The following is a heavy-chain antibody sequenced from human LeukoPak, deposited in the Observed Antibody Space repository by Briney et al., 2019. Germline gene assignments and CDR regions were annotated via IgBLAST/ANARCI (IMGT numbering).Heavy chain of an antibody. CDR3: AKDGIQLWFNWFDP. Sequence: GGSLRLSCAASGFTYSSYAMSWVRQAPGKGLEWVSAISGSGGSTYYADSVKGRFTISRDNSKNTLYLQMNSLRAEDPAVYYCAKDGIQLWFNWFDPWGQGTLVTVSS. CDR2: ISGSGGST. V-gene: IGHV3-23*01. D-gene: IGHD5-18*01. J-gene: IGHJ5*02. CDR1: GFTYSSYA.